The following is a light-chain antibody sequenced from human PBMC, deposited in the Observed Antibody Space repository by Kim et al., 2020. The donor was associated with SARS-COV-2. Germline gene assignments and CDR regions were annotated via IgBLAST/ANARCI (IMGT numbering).Light chain of an antibody. CDR3: QQYGSGFT. CDR1: QSVSSSY. CDR2: GAS. J-gene: IGKJ3*01. V-gene: IGKV3-20*01. Sequence: EIVLTQSPGTLSLSPGERATLSCRASQSVSSSYLAWYQQKPGQAPRLLIYGASSRATGIPDRFSGSGSGTDFTLTISRLEPEDFAVYYCQQYGSGFTFGPGTKVDI.